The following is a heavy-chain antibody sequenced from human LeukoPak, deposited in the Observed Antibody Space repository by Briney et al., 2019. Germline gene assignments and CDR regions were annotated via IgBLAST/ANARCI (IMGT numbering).Heavy chain of an antibody. V-gene: IGHV1-69*13. J-gene: IGHJ4*02. CDR1: GATFSSYV. CDR2: IIPIFGTA. D-gene: IGHD1-26*01. CDR3: ARVFVYGVDSGSYFGEKIGYYFDY. Sequence: ASVKVSCKASGATFSSYVITWVRQAPGQGLEWMGGIIPIFGTASYAQKFQDRVSITADESTSTAYMELSSLRSEDTAIYYCARVFVYGVDSGSYFGEKIGYYFDYWGQGTLVTVSS.